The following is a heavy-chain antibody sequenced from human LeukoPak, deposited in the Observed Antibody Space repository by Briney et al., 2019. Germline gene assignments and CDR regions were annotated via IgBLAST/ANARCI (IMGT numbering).Heavy chain of an antibody. D-gene: IGHD3-3*01. Sequence: NPSETLSLTCTVSGGSISSSSYYWGWIRQPPGKGLEWIGSIYYSGSIYYNPSLKSRVTISVDTSKNQFSLKLSSVTAADTAVYYCARSPPQNYDFWSGYQGWGQGTLVTVSS. CDR3: ARSPPQNYDFWSGYQG. V-gene: IGHV4-39*01. CDR2: IYYSGSI. CDR1: GGSISSSSYY. J-gene: IGHJ4*02.